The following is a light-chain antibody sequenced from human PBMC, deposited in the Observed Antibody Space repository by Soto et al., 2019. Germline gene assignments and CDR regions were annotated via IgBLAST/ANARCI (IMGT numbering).Light chain of an antibody. CDR3: NSNGGSYSDVI. Sequence: QSALTQPPSASGSPGQSVTISCTGTSSDFGGNNYVSWYQQHPGKAPKLIIYEVTKRPSGVPDRFSGSMSGNTASLTVSGLQAEDEAHYYCNSNGGSYSDVIFGGGTKLTVL. J-gene: IGLJ2*01. CDR1: SSDFGGNNY. V-gene: IGLV2-8*01. CDR2: EVT.